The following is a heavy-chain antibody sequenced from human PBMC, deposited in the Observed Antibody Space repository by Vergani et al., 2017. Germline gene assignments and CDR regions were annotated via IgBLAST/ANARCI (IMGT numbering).Heavy chain of an antibody. CDR1: GFTFSTYA. V-gene: IGHV3-23*01. J-gene: IGHJ4*02. D-gene: IGHD3-16*01. CDR3: AKHFRGWGIDY. Sequence: EVQLLESGGSLKQPGGSVRLSCAASGFTFSTYAMHWVRPAPGKGLEWVSALTGGGGSTYYADSFKGRFIISRDNSRDTLYLQMNSLRPEDTATYYCAKHFRGWGIDYWGQGTQVIVSS. CDR2: LTGGGGST.